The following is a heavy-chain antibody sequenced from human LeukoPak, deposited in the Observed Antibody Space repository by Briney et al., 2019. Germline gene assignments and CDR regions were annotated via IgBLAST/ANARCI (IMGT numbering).Heavy chain of an antibody. V-gene: IGHV4-39*02. D-gene: IGHD2-15*01. J-gene: IGHJ4*02. CDR1: GGSINSSSYY. CDR3: ARELKGYCSGGSCYYLDY. Sequence: SETLSLTCTVSGGSINSSSYYWGCIRQPPGKGLEWIGSIYYSGSTYYNPSLKSRVTISVDTSKNQFSLKLSSVTAADTAVYYCARELKGYCSGGSCYYLDYWGQGTLVTVSS. CDR2: IYYSGST.